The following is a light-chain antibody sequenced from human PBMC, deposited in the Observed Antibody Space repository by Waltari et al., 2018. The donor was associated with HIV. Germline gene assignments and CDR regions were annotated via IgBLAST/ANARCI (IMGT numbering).Light chain of an antibody. V-gene: IGLV1-47*01. J-gene: IGLJ2*01. CDR1: SSNLGSNY. Sequence: QSVLTQTPSASGTPGQRVTISCSGSSSNLGSNYVHWYQQLPGTAPKLLIYRNNQRPSGVPDRFSGSKSGTSASLAISGLRSEDEADYYCAAWDDSLSVVVFGGGTKLTVL. CDR3: AAWDDSLSVVV. CDR2: RNN.